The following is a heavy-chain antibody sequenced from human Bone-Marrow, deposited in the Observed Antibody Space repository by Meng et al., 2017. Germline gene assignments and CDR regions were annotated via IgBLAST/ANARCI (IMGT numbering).Heavy chain of an antibody. J-gene: IGHJ4*02. CDR1: RYNFPEYW. V-gene: IGHV1-2*06. CDR3: ARDEDISAAGKLFGDY. CDR2: IDPKSGDT. D-gene: IGHD6-13*01. Sequence: QLLLVTYGSRVKTPVALGKVSCKRSRYNFPEYWPHWVRRAPGQGLEWMGRIDPKSGDTHYAQRFQGRVTMTGDTSISTAYMELSGLRSDDTAMYYCARDEDISAAGKLFGDYWGQGTLVTVSS.